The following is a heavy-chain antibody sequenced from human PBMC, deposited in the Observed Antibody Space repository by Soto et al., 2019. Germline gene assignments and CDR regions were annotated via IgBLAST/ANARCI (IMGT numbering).Heavy chain of an antibody. CDR3: AREDYYDSSGYWGGMDV. CDR2: ISAYNGNT. V-gene: IGHV1-18*01. D-gene: IGHD3-22*01. CDR1: GYTFTSYG. J-gene: IGHJ6*02. Sequence: ASVKVSCKASGYTFTSYGISWVRQAPGQGLEWMGWISAYNGNTNNAQNLQGRVTMTTDTSTSTAYMELRSLRSDDTAVYYCAREDYYDSSGYWGGMDVWGQGTTVTVSS.